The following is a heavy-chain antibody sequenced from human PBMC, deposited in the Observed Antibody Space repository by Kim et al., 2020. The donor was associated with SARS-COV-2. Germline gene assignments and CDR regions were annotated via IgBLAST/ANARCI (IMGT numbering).Heavy chain of an antibody. CDR2: ISSSSSYI. CDR1: GFTFSSYS. D-gene: IGHD3-3*01. V-gene: IGHV3-21*01. Sequence: GWSLRLSCAASGFTFSSYSMNWVRQAPGKGLEWVSSISSSSSYIYYADSVKGRFTISRDNAKNSLYLQMNSLRAEDTAVYYCARGMGRITIFGVVIEDYYYGMDVWGQGTTVTVSS. J-gene: IGHJ6*02. CDR3: ARGMGRITIFGVVIEDYYYGMDV.